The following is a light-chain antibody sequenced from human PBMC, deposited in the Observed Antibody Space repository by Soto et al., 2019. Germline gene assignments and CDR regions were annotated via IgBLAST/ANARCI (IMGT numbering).Light chain of an antibody. CDR3: CSYTRSSTLV. V-gene: IGLV2-14*03. CDR2: DVS. CDR1: SSDVGAYNY. Sequence: QSALTQPASVSGSPGQSITISCTGTSSDVGAYNYVSWYQQHPGKAPKLIIFDVSNRPSGVSNRFSGSKSGNTASLTISGLQAEDEGDYHCCSYTRSSTLVFGGGTKLTVL. J-gene: IGLJ3*02.